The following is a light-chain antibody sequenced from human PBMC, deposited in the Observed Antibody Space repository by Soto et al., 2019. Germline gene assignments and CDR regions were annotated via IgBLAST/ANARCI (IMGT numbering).Light chain of an antibody. CDR3: SSYISSSTYV. CDR1: SSDIGRYNY. V-gene: IGLV2-14*01. CDR2: DVS. J-gene: IGLJ1*01. Sequence: QSVLTQPPSVSGSPGQSITISCTGTSSDIGRYNYVSWYQQYPGKAPKFMIYDVSNRPSGVSNRFSGSKSGNTASLTISGLQAEDEADYYCSSYISSSTYVFGTGTQLTVL.